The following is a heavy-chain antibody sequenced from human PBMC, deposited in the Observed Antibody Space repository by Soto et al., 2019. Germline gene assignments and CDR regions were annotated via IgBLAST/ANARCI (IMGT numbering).Heavy chain of an antibody. D-gene: IGHD1-20*01. Sequence: PSETLSLTCTVSGGSISSGGYYWSWIRQHPGKGLEWIGYIYYSGSTYYNPSLKSRVTISVDTSKNQFSLKLSSVTAADTAVYYCARTANWNDDYYYMDVWGKGTTVTVSS. CDR3: ARTANWNDDYYYMDV. J-gene: IGHJ6*03. CDR2: IYYSGST. CDR1: GGSISSGGYY. V-gene: IGHV4-31*03.